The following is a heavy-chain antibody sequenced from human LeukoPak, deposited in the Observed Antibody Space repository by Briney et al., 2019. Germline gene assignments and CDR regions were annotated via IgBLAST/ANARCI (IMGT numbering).Heavy chain of an antibody. CDR3: TRVLGLEYSSSFYYFDY. CDR2: IYYSGST. CDR1: GGSISSGGYY. V-gene: IGHV4-31*03. J-gene: IGHJ4*02. Sequence: PSETLSLTCTVSGGSISSGGYYWSWICQHPGKGLEWIGYIYYSGSTYYNPSLKSRVTISVDTSKNQFSLKLSSVTAADTAVYYRTRVLGLEYSSSFYYFDYWGQGTLVTVSS. D-gene: IGHD6-6*01.